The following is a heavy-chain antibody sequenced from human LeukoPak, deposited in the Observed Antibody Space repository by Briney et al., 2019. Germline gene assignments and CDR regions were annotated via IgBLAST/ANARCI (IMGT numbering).Heavy chain of an antibody. CDR3: AREGTKSYYFDY. CDR1: GGTSSSYA. Sequence: ASVKVSCKASGGTSSSYAISWVRQAPGEGLEWMGGIIPIFGTANYAQKFQGRVTITADKSTSTAYMELSSLRSEDTAVYYCAREGTKSYYFDYWGQGTLVTVSS. J-gene: IGHJ4*02. D-gene: IGHD1-7*01. CDR2: IIPIFGTA. V-gene: IGHV1-69*06.